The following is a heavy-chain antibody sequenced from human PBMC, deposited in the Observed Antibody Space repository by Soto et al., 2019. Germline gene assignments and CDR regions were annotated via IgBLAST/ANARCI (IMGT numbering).Heavy chain of an antibody. J-gene: IGHJ5*02. Sequence: PGGSAXLSCAAPGFTLSRDGMNCVRHAPGKGLEWVSSISSSSSYIYYADSVKGRFTISRDNAKNSLYLQMNSLRAEDTAVYYCARDPAAGRSSSWYKITNNWFDPWAQRTLVTVSA. D-gene: IGHD6-13*01. CDR3: ARDPAAGRSSSWYKITNNWFDP. CDR1: GFTLSRDG. CDR2: ISSSSSYI. V-gene: IGHV3-21*01.